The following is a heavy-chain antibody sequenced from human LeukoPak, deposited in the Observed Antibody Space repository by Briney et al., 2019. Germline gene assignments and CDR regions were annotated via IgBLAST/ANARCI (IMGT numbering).Heavy chain of an antibody. CDR3: ARHHLTYSSGWYGAYYYFDY. CDR2: INTNTGNP. Sequence: ASVKVSCKASGYTFTSYAMNWVRQAPGQGLEWMGCINTNTGNPTYAQGFTGRFVFSLDTSVSTAYLQISSLKAEDTAVYYCARHHLTYSSGWYGAYYYFDYWGQGTLVTVSS. CDR1: GYTFTSYA. J-gene: IGHJ4*02. D-gene: IGHD6-19*01. V-gene: IGHV7-4-1*02.